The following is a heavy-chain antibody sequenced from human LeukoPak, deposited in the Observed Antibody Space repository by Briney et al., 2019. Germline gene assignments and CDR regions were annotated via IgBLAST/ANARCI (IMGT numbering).Heavy chain of an antibody. CDR2: IYYSART. Sequence: SETLSLTYTVSGGSISSSNYYWGWIRQPPGKGLECIGSIYYSARTYYNPSLKSRVTISVDTSKNQFSLKLSSVTAADTAVYYCARHSTGYSSSWYYFDYWGQGTLVTVSS. J-gene: IGHJ4*02. V-gene: IGHV4-39*01. CDR3: ARHSTGYSSSWYYFDY. D-gene: IGHD6-13*01. CDR1: GGSISSSNYY.